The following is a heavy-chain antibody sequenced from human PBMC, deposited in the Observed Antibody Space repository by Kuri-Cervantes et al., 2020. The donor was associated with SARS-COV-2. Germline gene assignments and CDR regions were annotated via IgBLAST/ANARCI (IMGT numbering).Heavy chain of an antibody. CDR1: GFICSSYW. CDR2: ISGSGGST. J-gene: IGHJ4*02. D-gene: IGHD1-1*01. CDR3: VRDGDHWNFDY. Sequence: GGSLSLSCAASGFICSSYWMNWVRQAPGKWLEWVSAISGSGGSTYYADSVKGRFTISRDNSKNTLYLQMNSLRAEDTAVYYCVRDGDHWNFDYWGQGTLVTVAS. V-gene: IGHV3-23*01.